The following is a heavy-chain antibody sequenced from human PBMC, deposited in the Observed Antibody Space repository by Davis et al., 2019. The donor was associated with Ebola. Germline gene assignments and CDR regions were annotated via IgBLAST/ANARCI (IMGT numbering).Heavy chain of an antibody. Sequence: GESLKIPCAASGFTFSSYAMSWVRQAPGKGLEWVSGISGSGGSTYYADSVKGRFTISRDNSKNTLYLQMNSLRAEDTAVYYCAKAPSYSGSYRPAVDYWGQGTLVTVSS. CDR2: ISGSGGST. J-gene: IGHJ4*02. D-gene: IGHD1-26*01. V-gene: IGHV3-23*01. CDR3: AKAPSYSGSYRPAVDY. CDR1: GFTFSSYA.